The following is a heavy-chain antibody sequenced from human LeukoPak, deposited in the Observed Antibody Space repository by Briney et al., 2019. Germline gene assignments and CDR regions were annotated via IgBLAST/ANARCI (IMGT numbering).Heavy chain of an antibody. Sequence: PGGSLRLSCVASRFTFNTYAVNWVRQAPGKGLEWVSAISGNGDITYYADSVRGRFTISRDNSKNTLYLQMNSLRAEDTAVYYCARVTRDCSGGSCYSYDYWGQGTLVTVSS. CDR3: ARVTRDCSGGSCYSYDY. J-gene: IGHJ4*02. D-gene: IGHD2-15*01. CDR2: ISGNGDIT. V-gene: IGHV3-23*01. CDR1: RFTFNTYA.